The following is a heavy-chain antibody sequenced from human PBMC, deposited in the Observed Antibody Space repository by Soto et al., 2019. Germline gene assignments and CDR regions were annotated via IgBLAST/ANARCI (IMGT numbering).Heavy chain of an antibody. CDR2: IYHSGST. D-gene: IGHD3-10*01. CDR1: SGSISSSNW. CDR3: ARAEIGGSGRAGYYMDV. V-gene: IGHV4-4*02. J-gene: IGHJ6*03. Sequence: SETLSLTCAVSSGSISSSNWWSWVRQPPGKGLEWIGEIYHSGSTNYNPSLKSRVTISVDKSKNQFSLKLSSVTAADTAVYYCARAEIGGSGRAGYYMDVWGKGTTVTVSS.